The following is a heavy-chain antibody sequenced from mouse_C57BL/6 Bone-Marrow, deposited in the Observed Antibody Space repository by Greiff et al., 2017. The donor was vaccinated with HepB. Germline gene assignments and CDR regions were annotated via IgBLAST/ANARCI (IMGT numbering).Heavy chain of an antibody. CDR1: GFTFSDYY. CDR3: ARHDGLGFDY. CDR2: ISNGGGST. J-gene: IGHJ2*01. Sequence: EVQRVESGGGLVQPGGSLKLSCAASGFTFSDYYMYWVRQTPEKRLEWVAYISNGGGSTYYPDTVKGRFTISRDNAKNTLYLQMSRLKSEDTAMYYCARHDGLGFDYWGQGTTLTVSS. D-gene: IGHD2-3*01. V-gene: IGHV5-12*01.